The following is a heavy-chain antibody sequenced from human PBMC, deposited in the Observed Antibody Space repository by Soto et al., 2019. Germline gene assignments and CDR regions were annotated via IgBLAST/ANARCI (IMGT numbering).Heavy chain of an antibody. CDR3: ARGIATGQLDP. V-gene: IGHV1-3*01. CDR2: INPDNGNT. CDR1: GYTFTRYT. Sequence: QVQLVQSGAEVKKPGASVKISCKASGYTFTRYTMNWVRQAPGQRLEWMGWINPDNGNTKSSQKFQDRVIITRDTSGSTGHLGLSSLRSEDTAVYYCARGIATGQLDPWGQGTLVTVSS. D-gene: IGHD2-15*01. J-gene: IGHJ5*02.